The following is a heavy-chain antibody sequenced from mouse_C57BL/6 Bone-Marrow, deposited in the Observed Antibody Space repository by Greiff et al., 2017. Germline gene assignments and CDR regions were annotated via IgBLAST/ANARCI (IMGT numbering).Heavy chain of an antibody. Sequence: EVMLVESGGGLVKPGGSLKLSCAASGFTFSDYGMHWVRQAPEKGLEWVAYISSGSSTLYYADTVKGRFTISRDNAKNTLFLQMTSLRSEDTAMYYCARGRRGFAYWGQGTLVTVSA. CDR1: GFTFSDYG. CDR3: ARGRRGFAY. J-gene: IGHJ3*01. CDR2: ISSGSSTL. V-gene: IGHV5-17*01.